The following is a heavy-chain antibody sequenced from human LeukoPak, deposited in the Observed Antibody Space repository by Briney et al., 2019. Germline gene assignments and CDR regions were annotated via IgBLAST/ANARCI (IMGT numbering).Heavy chain of an antibody. CDR1: GLTFSNAW. Sequence: PGGSLRLSCAASGLTFSNAWMSWVRQAPGKGLEWVGRIKGKTDGGTTDYAAPVKGRFTISRDDSKNTVYLQMNSLKTEDTAVYYCSTTIALGYWGQGTLVTVSS. J-gene: IGHJ4*02. V-gene: IGHV3-15*01. CDR2: IKGKTDGGTT. D-gene: IGHD2/OR15-2a*01. CDR3: STTIALGY.